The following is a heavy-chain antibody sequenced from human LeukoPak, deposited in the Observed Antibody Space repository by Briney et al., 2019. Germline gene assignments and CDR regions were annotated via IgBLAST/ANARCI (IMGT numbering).Heavy chain of an antibody. Sequence: PSETLSLTCAVYGGSFSGYYWSWIRQPPGKGLEWIGEINHSGSTNYNPSLKSRVTISVDTSKNQFSVKLSSVTAADTAVYYCARGDYDYVWGSYRFGGAFDIWGQGTMVTVSS. J-gene: IGHJ3*02. CDR1: GGSFSGYY. CDR3: ARGDYDYVWGSYRFGGAFDI. D-gene: IGHD3-16*02. V-gene: IGHV4-34*01. CDR2: INHSGST.